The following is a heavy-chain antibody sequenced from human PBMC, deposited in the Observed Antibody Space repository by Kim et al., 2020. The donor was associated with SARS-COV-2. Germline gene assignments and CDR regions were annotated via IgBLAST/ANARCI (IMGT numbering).Heavy chain of an antibody. CDR2: IYPGDSDT. V-gene: IGHV5-51*01. D-gene: IGHD2-15*01. CDR1: GYSFTSYW. Sequence: GESLKISCKGSGYSFTSYWIGWVRQMPGKGLEWMGIIYPGDSDTRYSPSFQGQVTISADKSISTAYLQWSSLKASDTAMYYCARMTPPRGVVVVAAPYAPWYGMDVWGQGTTVTVSS. CDR3: ARMTPPRGVVVVAAPYAPWYGMDV. J-gene: IGHJ6*02.